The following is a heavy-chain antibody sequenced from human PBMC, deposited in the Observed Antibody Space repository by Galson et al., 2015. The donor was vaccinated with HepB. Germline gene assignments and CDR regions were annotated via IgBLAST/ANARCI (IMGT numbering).Heavy chain of an antibody. V-gene: IGHV2-70*11. Sequence: PALVKPTQTLTLTCTFSGFSLSTSGMCVGWIRQPPGKALEWLARIDWDDDKYYSTSLKTRLTISKDTSKNQVVLTMTNMDPVDTATYYCARIQRGLNGAAAGLYYFDYWGQGTLVTVSS. CDR1: GFSLSTSGMC. CDR2: IDWDDDK. J-gene: IGHJ4*02. CDR3: ARIQRGLNGAAAGLYYFDY. D-gene: IGHD6-13*01.